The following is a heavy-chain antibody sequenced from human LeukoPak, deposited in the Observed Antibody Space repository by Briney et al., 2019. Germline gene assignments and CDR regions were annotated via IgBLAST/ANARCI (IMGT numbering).Heavy chain of an antibody. D-gene: IGHD2-15*01. V-gene: IGHV3-11*05. Sequence: GGSLRLSCAASGFSFSDNYMSWIRQAPGKGLEWVSYISNSGSYTNYPDSVKGRFTISRDNSKNSLYLQVHSPRTEDTALYYCAKDFYCSAGNCYSPFDHWGQGTLVTVSS. J-gene: IGHJ4*02. CDR1: GFSFSDNY. CDR2: ISNSGSYT. CDR3: AKDFYCSAGNCYSPFDH.